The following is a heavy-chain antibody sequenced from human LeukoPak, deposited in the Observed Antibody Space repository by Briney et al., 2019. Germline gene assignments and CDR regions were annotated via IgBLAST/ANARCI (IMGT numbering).Heavy chain of an antibody. Sequence: ASVKVSCKASGYTFTGYYMHWVRQAPGQGLEWMGWINPNSGGTKYAQKFQGRVTMTRDTSISTAYMELSRLRSDDTAVYYCARVRITMINDAFDIWGQGTMVTVSS. J-gene: IGHJ3*02. CDR2: INPNSGGT. V-gene: IGHV1-2*02. CDR1: GYTFTGYY. D-gene: IGHD3-22*01. CDR3: ARVRITMINDAFDI.